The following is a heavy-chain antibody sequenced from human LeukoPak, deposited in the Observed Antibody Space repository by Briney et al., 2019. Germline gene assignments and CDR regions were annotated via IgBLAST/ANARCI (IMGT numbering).Heavy chain of an antibody. Sequence: SETLSLTCTVSGGSISRYYWSWLRQPPGKGLEWIGYIYYSGSTNYNPSLKSRVTISVDTSKNQFSLKLSSVTAADTAVYYCARVGVVVAATGYYGMDVWGQGTTVTVSS. CDR3: ARVGVVVAATGYYGMDV. J-gene: IGHJ6*02. CDR1: GGSISRYY. V-gene: IGHV4-59*01. D-gene: IGHD2-15*01. CDR2: IYYSGST.